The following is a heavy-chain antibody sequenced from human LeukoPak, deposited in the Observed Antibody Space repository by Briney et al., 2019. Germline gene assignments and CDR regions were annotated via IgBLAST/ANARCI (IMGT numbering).Heavy chain of an antibody. D-gene: IGHD3-22*01. CDR3: AREWDYDSSGYYYYY. Sequence: ASVKVSCKASGYTFTSYYMHWVRQAPGQGLEWMGIINPSGGSTSYAQKFQGRVTITADESTSTAYMELRSLRSEDTAVYYCAREWDYDSSGYYYYYWGQGTLVTVSS. V-gene: IGHV1-46*01. J-gene: IGHJ4*02. CDR1: GYTFTSYY. CDR2: INPSGGST.